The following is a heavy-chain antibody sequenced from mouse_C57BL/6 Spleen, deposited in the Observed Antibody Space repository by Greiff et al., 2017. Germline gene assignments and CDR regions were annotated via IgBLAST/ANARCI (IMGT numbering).Heavy chain of an antibody. D-gene: IGHD1-1*01. CDR2: IYPGDGDT. J-gene: IGHJ3*01. CDR1: GYAFSSSW. V-gene: IGHV1-82*01. Sequence: VQLQQSGPELVKPGASVKISCKASGYAFSSSWMNWVKQRPGKGLEWIGRIYPGDGDTNYNGKFKGKATLTADKSSSPASIQLSSLTSEDSAVYFCAREGLTTVVAPGFAYWGQGTLVTVSA. CDR3: AREGLTTVVAPGFAY.